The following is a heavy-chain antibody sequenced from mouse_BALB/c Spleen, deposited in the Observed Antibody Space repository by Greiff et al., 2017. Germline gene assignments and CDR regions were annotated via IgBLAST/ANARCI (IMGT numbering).Heavy chain of an antibody. CDR1: GFSLTSYG. Sequence: VQRVESGPGLVAPSQSLSITCTVSGFSLTSYGVHWVRQPPGKGLEWLGVIWAGGSTNYNSALMSRLSISKDNSKSQVFLKMNSLQTDDTAMYYCARDGYDVLAYWGQGTLVTVSA. CDR2: IWAGGST. J-gene: IGHJ3*01. CDR3: ARDGYDVLAY. D-gene: IGHD2-2*01. V-gene: IGHV2-9*02.